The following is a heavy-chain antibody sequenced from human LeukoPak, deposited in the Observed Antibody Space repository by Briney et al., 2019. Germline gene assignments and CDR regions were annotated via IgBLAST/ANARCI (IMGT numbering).Heavy chain of an antibody. D-gene: IGHD5-12*01. CDR2: INPSGGST. Sequence: GASVKVSCKASGYTFTSYYMHWVRQAPGQGLEWMGIINPSGGSTSYAQKFQGRVTMTRDMSTSTVYMELCSLRSEDTAVYYCAREWLRFTDAFDIWGQGTMVTVSS. V-gene: IGHV1-46*01. J-gene: IGHJ3*02. CDR3: AREWLRFTDAFDI. CDR1: GYTFTSYY.